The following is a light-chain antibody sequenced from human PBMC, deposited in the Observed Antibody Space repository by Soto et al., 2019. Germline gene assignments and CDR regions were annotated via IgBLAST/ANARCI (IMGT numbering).Light chain of an antibody. CDR3: QSYDTRLSGYV. Sequence: QSVLTQPPSVSGAPGQRVTISCTGSNSNIGASIDVHWYQQLPGTAPKLLMYDNSNRPSGVPGRFSGSKSGTSASLVITGLQAEDEADHYCQSYDTRLSGYVFGTGTKLTVL. CDR1: NSNIGASID. CDR2: DNS. J-gene: IGLJ1*01. V-gene: IGLV1-40*01.